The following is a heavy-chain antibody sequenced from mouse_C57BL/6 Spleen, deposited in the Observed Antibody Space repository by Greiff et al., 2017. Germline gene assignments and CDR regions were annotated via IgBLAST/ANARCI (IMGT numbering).Heavy chain of an antibody. Sequence: QVQLQQPGAELVRPGASVKLSCKASGYTFTSYWMHWVKQRPIQGLERIGNIYPSDSETPSNQKFKGKATLTSDKSSSTAYMQLSSLTSEDSSVYYGARGSWYFDVWGTGTTVTVSS. CDR1: GYTFTSYW. V-gene: IGHV1-52*01. CDR3: ARGSWYFDV. CDR2: IYPSDSET. J-gene: IGHJ1*03.